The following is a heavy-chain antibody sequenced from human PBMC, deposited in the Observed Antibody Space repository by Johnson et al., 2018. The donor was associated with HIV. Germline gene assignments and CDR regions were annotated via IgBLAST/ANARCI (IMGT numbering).Heavy chain of an antibody. Sequence: VQLVESGGGFVQPGGSLRLSCAASGFTLSDYYMDWVRQAPGKGLEWVGRTRNKANSYITEYAASVKGRFSISRDDSKNSLYLQMNSLKTEDTAVYYCTRGPRKPGRDAFRIWGKGTMVTVSS. CDR3: TRGPRKPGRDAFRI. CDR1: GFTLSDYY. J-gene: IGHJ3*02. CDR2: TRNKANSYIT. V-gene: IGHV3-72*01.